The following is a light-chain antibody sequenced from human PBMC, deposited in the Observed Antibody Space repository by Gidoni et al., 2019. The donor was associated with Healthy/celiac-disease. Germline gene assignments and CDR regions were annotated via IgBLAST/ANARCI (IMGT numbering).Light chain of an antibody. CDR2: DAS. J-gene: IGKJ4*01. CDR1: QDISTY. Sequence: DIQMTQSPSSLSASVGDRVTNTCQASQDISTYLNWYQQKPGKAPKLLIYDASNLETGVPSRFSGSGSGTDFTFTISSLQPEDIATYYCQQYDNLLALTFGGGTKVEIK. CDR3: QQYDNLLALT. V-gene: IGKV1-33*01.